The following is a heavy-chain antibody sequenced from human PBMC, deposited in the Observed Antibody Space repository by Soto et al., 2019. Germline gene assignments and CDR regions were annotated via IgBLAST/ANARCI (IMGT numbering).Heavy chain of an antibody. CDR1: GGSISSGPYY. CDR2: ISYSGST. CDR3: ARGYHCPTADCNWNNYFDY. Sequence: SETLSLTCTVSGGSISSGPYYWNWIRQHPEKGLEWIGYISYSGSTYYNPSLKSRVDVSGDTSKNQFSLKLSSVTAADTAVYYCARGYHCPTADCNWNNYFDYCGQGTLVTVSS. V-gene: IGHV4-31*03. D-gene: IGHD1-20*01. J-gene: IGHJ4*02.